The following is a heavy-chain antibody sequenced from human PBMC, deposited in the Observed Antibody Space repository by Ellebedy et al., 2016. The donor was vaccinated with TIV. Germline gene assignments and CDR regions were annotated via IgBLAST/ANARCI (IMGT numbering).Heavy chain of an antibody. CDR2: TYYSGST. D-gene: IGHD6-13*01. CDR3: ARGKFAAAGIDY. V-gene: IGHV4-31*03. J-gene: IGHJ4*02. CDR1: GGSISRGSYY. Sequence: MPSETLSLTCTVSGGSISRGSYYWNWIRQYPGKGLEWIGYTYYSGSTYYNPSLKSRVNVSVDTSKNQFSPKLSSVTAADTAVYYCARGKFAAAGIDYWGQGTLVTVSS.